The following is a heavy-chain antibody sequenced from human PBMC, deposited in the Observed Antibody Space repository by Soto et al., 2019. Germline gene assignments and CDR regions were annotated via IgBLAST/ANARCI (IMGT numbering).Heavy chain of an antibody. CDR1: GGSFSGYY. CDR2: INHSGST. Sequence: QVQLQQWGAGLLKPSETLSLTCAVYGGSFSGYYWSWIRQPPGKGLEWIGEINHSGSTNYNPSLKSRVTISVDTSKNQFSLKLSSVTAADTAVYYCAREIPTYYYGSGSRNWFDPWGQGTLVTVSS. V-gene: IGHV4-34*01. CDR3: AREIPTYYYGSGSRNWFDP. J-gene: IGHJ5*02. D-gene: IGHD3-10*01.